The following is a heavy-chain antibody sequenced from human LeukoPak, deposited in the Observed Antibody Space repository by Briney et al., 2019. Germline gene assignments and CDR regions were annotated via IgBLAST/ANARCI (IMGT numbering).Heavy chain of an antibody. D-gene: IGHD2-2*03. Sequence: PSETLSLTCAVYGGSFSGYYWSWIRQPPGKGLEWIGEINHSGSTNYNPSLKSRVTMSVDTSKNQFSLKLSSVTAADTAVYYCARDSSVGYCSSTSCYAPELLDAFDIWGQGTMVTVSS. CDR2: INHSGST. V-gene: IGHV4-34*01. CDR1: GGSFSGYY. CDR3: ARDSSVGYCSSTSCYAPELLDAFDI. J-gene: IGHJ3*02.